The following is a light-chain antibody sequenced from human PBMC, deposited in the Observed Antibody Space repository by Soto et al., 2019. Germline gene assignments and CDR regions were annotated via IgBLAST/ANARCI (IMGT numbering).Light chain of an antibody. Sequence: RSSQSLVHSDGNTYLNWFQQRPGQSPRRLIYKVSNRDSGVPARFSGTGSGTEFTLTISSLQSEDFALYYCQQYNDWPLTFGQGTKVDIK. V-gene: IGKV2-30*02. CDR1: QSLVHSDGNTY. CDR3: QQYNDWPLT. J-gene: IGKJ1*01. CDR2: KVS.